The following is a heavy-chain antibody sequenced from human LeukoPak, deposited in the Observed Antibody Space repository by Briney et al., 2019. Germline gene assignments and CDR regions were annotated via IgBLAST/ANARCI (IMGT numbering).Heavy chain of an antibody. J-gene: IGHJ4*02. CDR3: ARDRYSSGWYGDFDC. V-gene: IGHV3-30*02. CDR1: GFTFSSYG. CDR2: IRYDGSNK. Sequence: GGSLRLSCAASGFTFSSYGMHWVRQAPGKGLEWVAFIRYDGSNKYYADSVKGRFTISGDNSKNTLYLQVNSLRAEDTAVYYCARDRYSSGWYGDFDCWGQGTLVTVSS. D-gene: IGHD6-19*01.